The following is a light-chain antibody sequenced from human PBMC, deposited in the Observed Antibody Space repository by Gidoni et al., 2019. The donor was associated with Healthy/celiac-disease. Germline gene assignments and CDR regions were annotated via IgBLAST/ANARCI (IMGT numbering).Light chain of an antibody. Sequence: DIVMTQSPDSLAVSLGGRATINCKSSQSVLYSSNNKNSLAWYQQKPGQPPKLLIYWASTREYGVPDRFSGSGSGTDFTLTISRLQAEDVAVYYCQQYYSTPTFGGGTKVEIK. CDR3: QQYYSTPT. V-gene: IGKV4-1*01. J-gene: IGKJ4*01. CDR2: WAS. CDR1: QSVLYSSNNKNS.